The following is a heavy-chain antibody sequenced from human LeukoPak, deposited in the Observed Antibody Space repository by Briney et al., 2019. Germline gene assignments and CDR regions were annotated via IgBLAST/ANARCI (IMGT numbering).Heavy chain of an antibody. CDR3: AASDTVTRGYDY. CDR1: GGTFSSYA. V-gene: IGHV1-69*04. J-gene: IGHJ4*02. Sequence: GASVKVSCKASGGTFSSYAISWVRQAPGQGLEWMGRIIPILGIANYAQKFQGRVTITADKSTSTAYMELSSLRSEDTAVYYCAASDTVTRGYDYWGQGTLVTVSS. CDR2: IIPILGIA. D-gene: IGHD4-17*01.